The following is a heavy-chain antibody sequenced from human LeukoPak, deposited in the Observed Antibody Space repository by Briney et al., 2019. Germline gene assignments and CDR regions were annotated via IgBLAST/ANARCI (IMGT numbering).Heavy chain of an antibody. J-gene: IGHJ5*02. CDR3: ARDRITMVRGVTYWFDP. CDR2: ISAYNGNT. CDR1: GYTFTSYG. D-gene: IGHD3-10*01. V-gene: IGHV1-18*01. Sequence: GASVKVSCKASGYTFTSYGISWVRQAPGQGLEWMGWISAYNGNTNYAQKFQGRVTMTRDTSISTAYMELSRLRSDDTAVYYCARDRITMVRGVTYWFDPWGQGTLVTVSS.